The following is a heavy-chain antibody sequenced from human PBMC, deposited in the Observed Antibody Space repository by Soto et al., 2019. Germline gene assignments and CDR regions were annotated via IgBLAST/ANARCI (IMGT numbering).Heavy chain of an antibody. CDR2: IYYSGST. J-gene: IGHJ4*02. CDR1: GGSISSYY. D-gene: IGHD3-10*01. Sequence: QVQLQESGPGLVKPSETLSLTCTVSGGSISSYYWSWIRQPPGKGLEWIGYIYYSGSTNYNPSLTSRLTISVDTAKHQLSLKLSSVTAADTAVYYCASGIGTGFDYWGQGTLVAVSS. V-gene: IGHV4-59*01. CDR3: ASGIGTGFDY.